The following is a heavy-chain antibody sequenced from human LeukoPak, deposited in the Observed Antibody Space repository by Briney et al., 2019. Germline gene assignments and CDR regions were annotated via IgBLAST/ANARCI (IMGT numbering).Heavy chain of an antibody. CDR2: FYWDDDN. J-gene: IGHJ4*02. D-gene: IGHD3-10*01. Sequence: SGPTLVKPTQTLTLTCTFSGFPLSTSGVGVGWIRQPPGKALEWLALFYWDDDNRYSPSLKSRLTITKDTPKNQVVLTMTNVDPVDTATYYCVHSRRHGVRGVMLYYFDYWGQGTLVTVSS. V-gene: IGHV2-5*02. CDR1: GFPLSTSGVG. CDR3: VHSRRHGVRGVMLYYFDY.